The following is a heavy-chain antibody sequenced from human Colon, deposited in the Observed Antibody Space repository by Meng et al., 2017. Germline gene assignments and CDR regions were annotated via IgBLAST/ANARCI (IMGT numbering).Heavy chain of an antibody. Sequence: VWPVQSPGEVKKPGALVEVPFKAFNSPFPAFSITWVRQAPGQGLGWMGWISTYNGNTNYAQKFQGRVTLTTDTSTSTAYMELRSLGSDDTAVYYCARGWGTTRYSYSDYWGQGTLVTVSS. D-gene: IGHD3-16*01. CDR1: NSPFPAFS. CDR3: ARGWGTTRYSYSDY. V-gene: IGHV1-18*01. J-gene: IGHJ4*02. CDR2: ISTYNGNT.